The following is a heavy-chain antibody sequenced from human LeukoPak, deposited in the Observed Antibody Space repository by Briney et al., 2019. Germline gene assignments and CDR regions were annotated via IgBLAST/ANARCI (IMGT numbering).Heavy chain of an antibody. CDR2: ISWNSGSR. J-gene: IGHJ4*02. Sequence: GRSLRLSCAASGLTFDDYAMHWVRQAPGKGLEWVSGISWNSGSRGYADSVKGRFTISRDNAKNSLYLQMNSLRAEDTALYYCAKSGSPFTLGSYYLDCWGQGTLVTVSS. CDR3: AKSGSPFTLGSYYLDC. D-gene: IGHD1-26*01. V-gene: IGHV3-9*01. CDR1: GLTFDDYA.